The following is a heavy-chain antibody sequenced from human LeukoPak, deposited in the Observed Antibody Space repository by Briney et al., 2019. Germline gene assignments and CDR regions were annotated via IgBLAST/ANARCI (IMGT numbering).Heavy chain of an antibody. Sequence: GGSLRLSCAASGFTFSDYTMNWVRQAPGKGLEYVSSISGSSRHIYYADSVKGRFTISRDNAKSSLYLQMNSLRVEDMAVYYCARGYCGGDCYGDWGQGTLVTVSS. CDR2: ISGSSRHI. CDR3: ARGYCGGDCYGD. V-gene: IGHV3-21*01. J-gene: IGHJ1*01. CDR1: GFTFSDYT. D-gene: IGHD2-21*02.